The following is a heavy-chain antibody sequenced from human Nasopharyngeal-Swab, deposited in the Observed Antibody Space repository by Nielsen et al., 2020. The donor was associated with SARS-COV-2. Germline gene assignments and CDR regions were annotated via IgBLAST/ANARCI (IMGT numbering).Heavy chain of an antibody. CDR1: GFTFSTYA. J-gene: IGHJ2*01. Sequence: GESLKISCAASGFTFSTYAMSWVRQAPGKGLEWVAAIHRGGSSSYFADSVKGRFTLSRENSKNTLYLHMNSLRAEDTAVYYCARGGALNWYIDRWGRGTLVTVSS. CDR3: ARGGALNWYIDR. V-gene: IGHV3-23*03. CDR2: IHRGGSSS.